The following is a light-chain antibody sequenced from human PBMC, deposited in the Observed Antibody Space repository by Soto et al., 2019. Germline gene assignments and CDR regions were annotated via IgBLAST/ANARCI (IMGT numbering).Light chain of an antibody. CDR1: QSISSY. CDR3: QHSYSTPPFLFT. Sequence: DIQMTQSPSSLSASVGDRVTITCRASQSISSYLNWYQQKPGKAPKLLIYAASSLQSGVPSRFSGSGSGTDFTLTIISLQPEDFATYYCQHSYSTPPFLFTFGPGTKVDIK. V-gene: IGKV1-39*01. J-gene: IGKJ3*01. CDR2: AAS.